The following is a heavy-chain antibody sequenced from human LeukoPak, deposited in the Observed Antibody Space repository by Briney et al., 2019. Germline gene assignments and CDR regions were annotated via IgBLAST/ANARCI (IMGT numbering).Heavy chain of an antibody. CDR1: GYTFSGYF. CDR2: INPNSGGT. D-gene: IGHD3-10*01. CDR3: ASKILWFGELDGGLDY. Sequence: ASVKVSCKASGYTFSGYFIHWVRQAPGQGLEWMGWINPNSGGTNYAQKFQGRVTMTRDTSISTAYMELSRLRSDDTAVYYCASKILWFGELDGGLDYWGQGTLVTVSS. J-gene: IGHJ4*02. V-gene: IGHV1-2*02.